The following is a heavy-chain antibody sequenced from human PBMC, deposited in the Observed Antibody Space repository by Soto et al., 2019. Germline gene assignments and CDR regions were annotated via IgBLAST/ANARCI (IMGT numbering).Heavy chain of an antibody. D-gene: IGHD1-26*01. Sequence: QVQLQESGPGLVKPSETLSLTCTVSGGTISSWYWSWIRQPPGKGLEWIGYIYYSGSTHCNPSLKSRVTISVATSKNQFSLQLSSVTAADTAVYSCARRYGSAIDYWGQGTLVTVSS. J-gene: IGHJ4*02. CDR3: ARRYGSAIDY. V-gene: IGHV4-59*08. CDR2: IYYSGST. CDR1: GGTISSWY.